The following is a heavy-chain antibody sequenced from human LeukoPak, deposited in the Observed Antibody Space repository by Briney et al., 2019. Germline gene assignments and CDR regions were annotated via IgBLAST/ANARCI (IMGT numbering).Heavy chain of an antibody. J-gene: IGHJ4*02. D-gene: IGHD3-16*01. CDR2: IYYSGST. V-gene: IGHV4-59*01. CDR3: AREAHMGGTFDY. CDR1: GGSISSYY. Sequence: PSETLSVTCTVSGGSISSYYWSWIRQPPGKGLEWIGYIYYSGSTNYNPSLKSRVTISVDTSKNQFSLKLSSVTAADTAVYYCAREAHMGGTFDYWGQGTLVTVSS.